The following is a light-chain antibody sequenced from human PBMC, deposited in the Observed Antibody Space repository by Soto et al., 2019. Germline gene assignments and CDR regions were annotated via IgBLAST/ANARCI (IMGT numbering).Light chain of an antibody. V-gene: IGKV3-11*01. CDR1: QSISSY. CDR2: DAS. J-gene: IGKJ3*01. CDR3: QQSSTWPFT. Sequence: EIVLTQSPATLSLSPGERATLSCRASQSISSYLAWYQQKPDQAPRLLIYDASNRATGIPARFSGSGSGTDFTLTISSLETEDFAVYYCQQSSTWPFTFGPGTKVDI.